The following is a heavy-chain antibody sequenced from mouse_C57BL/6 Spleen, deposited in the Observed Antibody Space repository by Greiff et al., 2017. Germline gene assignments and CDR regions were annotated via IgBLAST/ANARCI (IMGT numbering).Heavy chain of an antibody. Sequence: LLESGAELVKPGASVKISCKASGYAFSSYCMNWVKQRPGKGLEWIGRIYPGDGDTNYNGKFKGKATLTADKSSSTAYMQLSSLTSEDAAVYFCAREVTTGWYFDVWGTGTTVTVSS. CDR3: AREVTTGWYFDV. V-gene: IGHV1-80*01. J-gene: IGHJ1*03. CDR2: IYPGDGDT. CDR1: GYAFSSYC. D-gene: IGHD2-2*01.